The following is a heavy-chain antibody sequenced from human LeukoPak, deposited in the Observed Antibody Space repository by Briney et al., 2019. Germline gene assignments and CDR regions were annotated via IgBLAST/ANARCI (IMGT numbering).Heavy chain of an antibody. D-gene: IGHD5-18*01. J-gene: IGHJ6*02. CDR1: GFSFSNHG. CDR3: AKGSNTAMVISYYYGMDV. CDR2: IRHDGTIK. V-gene: IGHV3-30*02. Sequence: GGSLRLSCAASGFSFSNHGMHWVRQAPGKGLEWVAFIRHDGTIKYYADSVKGRFTISRDNAKNSLYLQMNSLRAEDTAVYYCAKGSNTAMVISYYYGMDVWGQGTTVTVSS.